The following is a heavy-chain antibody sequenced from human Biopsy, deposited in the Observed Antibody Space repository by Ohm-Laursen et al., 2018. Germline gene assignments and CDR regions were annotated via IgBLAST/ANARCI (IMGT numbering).Heavy chain of an antibody. V-gene: IGHV1-69*13. D-gene: IGHD2/OR15-2a*01. J-gene: IGHJ3*01. CDR2: RIPYFNTI. CDR1: GVTFDTYA. Sequence: SVKVSCKASGVTFDTYAFGWVRQAPGQGLEWMGGRIPYFNTIYYARNFQDRAVITANRSARTTDMQLSGLRPDDTAVYYCVGGQRGPPIGVTVPGDAFDLWGPGTMVTVSP. CDR3: VGGQRGPPIGVTVPGDAFDL.